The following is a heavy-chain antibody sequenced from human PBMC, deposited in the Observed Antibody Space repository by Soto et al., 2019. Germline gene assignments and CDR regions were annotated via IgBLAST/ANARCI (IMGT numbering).Heavy chain of an antibody. Sequence: SETLSLTCAVYGGSFSGYYWSWIRQPPRKGLEWIGEINHSGSTNYNPSLKSRVTISVDTSKNQFSLKLSSVTAADTAVYYCASSHGLNYESSGSSLLPYFDEWGQGTLVTVSS. J-gene: IGHJ4*02. V-gene: IGHV4-34*01. D-gene: IGHD3-22*01. CDR3: ASSHGLNYESSGSSLLPYFDE. CDR2: INHSGST. CDR1: GGSFSGYY.